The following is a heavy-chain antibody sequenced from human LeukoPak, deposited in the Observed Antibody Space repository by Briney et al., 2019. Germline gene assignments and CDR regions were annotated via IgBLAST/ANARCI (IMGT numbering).Heavy chain of an antibody. CDR3: ARDGYSGSDAL. V-gene: IGHV4-59*01. CDR2: IYYSGRT. J-gene: IGHJ4*02. Sequence: SETLSLTCTVSGGSISSYYWSWIRQPPGKGLEWIGYIYYSGRTNYNPSLKSRVTISVDTSKNQFSLKLSSVTAADTAVYYCARDGYSGSDALWGQGILVTVSS. CDR1: GGSISSYY. D-gene: IGHD5-12*01.